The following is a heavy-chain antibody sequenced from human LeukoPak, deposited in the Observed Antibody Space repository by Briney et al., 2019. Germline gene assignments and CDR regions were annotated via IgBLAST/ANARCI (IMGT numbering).Heavy chain of an antibody. CDR3: ARVPALRLDVYYFDY. CDR2: ISSSSSSYI. J-gene: IGHJ4*02. Sequence: GGSLRLSCAASGFTFSSYSMNWVRQAPGKGLEWVSSISSSSSSYIYYADSVKGQFTISRDNAKNSLYLQMNSLRAEDTAVYYCARVPALRLDVYYFDYWGQGTLVTVSS. D-gene: IGHD3-3*01. V-gene: IGHV3-21*01. CDR1: GFTFSSYS.